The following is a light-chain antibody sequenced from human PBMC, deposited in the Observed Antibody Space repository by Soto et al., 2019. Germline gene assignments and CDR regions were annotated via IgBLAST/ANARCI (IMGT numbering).Light chain of an antibody. CDR1: QSVSSY. Sequence: EIVLTQSPATLSLSPGERATLSCRASQSVSSYLAWYQQKPGQAPRLLIYDASNRATGIPARFSGSGSGTDFPLTISSLEPEDFAVYYCQQRSNWPPYTFAQGTNLEIK. CDR3: QQRSNWPPYT. CDR2: DAS. J-gene: IGKJ2*01. V-gene: IGKV3-11*01.